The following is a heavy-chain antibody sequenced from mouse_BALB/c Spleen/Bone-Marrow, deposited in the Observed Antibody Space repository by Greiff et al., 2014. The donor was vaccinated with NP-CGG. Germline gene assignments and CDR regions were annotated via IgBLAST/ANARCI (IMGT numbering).Heavy chain of an antibody. Sequence: VQLKESGPDLVKPSQSLSLTCTVTGYSITSGYSWHWIRQFPGNKLEWMGYIHYRGSTNYNPSLKSRISITRDTSKNQFFLQLSSVTTEDTATYYCARREGNHAAWFAYWGQGTLVTVSA. CDR2: IHYRGST. D-gene: IGHD2-1*01. CDR3: ARREGNHAAWFAY. J-gene: IGHJ3*01. V-gene: IGHV3-1*02. CDR1: GYSITSGYS.